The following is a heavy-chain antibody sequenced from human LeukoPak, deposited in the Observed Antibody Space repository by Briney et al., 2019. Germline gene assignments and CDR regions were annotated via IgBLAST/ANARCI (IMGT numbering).Heavy chain of an antibody. CDR3: AKDHRGLTWIPYYFDY. CDR2: ISYDGSNK. CDR1: GFTFSSYG. Sequence: PGRSLRLACAASGFTFSSYGMHWVRQAPGKGLEWVAVISYDGSNKYYADSVKGRFTISRDNSKNTLYLQMNSLRAEDTAVYYCAKDHRGLTWIPYYFDYWGQGTLVTVSS. V-gene: IGHV3-30*18. J-gene: IGHJ4*02. D-gene: IGHD5-18*01.